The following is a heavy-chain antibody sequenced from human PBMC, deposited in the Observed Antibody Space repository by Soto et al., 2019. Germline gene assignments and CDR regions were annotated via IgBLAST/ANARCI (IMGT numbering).Heavy chain of an antibody. CDR3: TSRYCSSASCHT. CDR2: IRGKANSYET. D-gene: IGHD2-2*01. V-gene: IGHV3-73*01. Sequence: EVQLVESGGGLVQPGGSLKLSCVASGYTFSGSAFHWVRQASGKGLEWVGRIRGKANSYETAYAESVKGRFTISRDDSKNTAFLQMNSLKTEDTAVYYCTSRYCSSASCHTWGQGTRVPVSS. J-gene: IGHJ5*02. CDR1: GYTFSGSA.